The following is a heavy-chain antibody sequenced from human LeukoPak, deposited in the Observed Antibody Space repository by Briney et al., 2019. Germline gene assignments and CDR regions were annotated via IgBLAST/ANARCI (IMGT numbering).Heavy chain of an antibody. CDR1: GGSFSGYY. J-gene: IGHJ4*02. CDR3: ARAHYYDSSGYSIAAHFDY. D-gene: IGHD3-22*01. Sequence: PSETLSLTCAVYGGSFSGYYWSWIRQPPGKGLEWIGEINHSGSTNYNPSLKSRVTISVDTSKNQFSLKLSSVTAADTAVYYCARAHYYDSSGYSIAAHFDYWGQGTLATVSS. CDR2: INHSGST. V-gene: IGHV4-34*01.